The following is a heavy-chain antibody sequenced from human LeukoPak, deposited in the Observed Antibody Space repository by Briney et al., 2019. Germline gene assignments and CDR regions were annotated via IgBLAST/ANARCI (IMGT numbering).Heavy chain of an antibody. CDR2: IGTAGDT. V-gene: IGHV3-13*01. Sequence: GGSLRLSCAASGFTFDDYAMHWARQATGKGLEWVSGIGTAGDTYYSDSVKGRLTISRENALNSLYLQMNSLRAGDTAVYYCVRAKGDPRGYYMDVWGKGTTVIISS. D-gene: IGHD2-21*02. CDR1: GFTFDDYA. CDR3: VRAKGDPRGYYMDV. J-gene: IGHJ6*03.